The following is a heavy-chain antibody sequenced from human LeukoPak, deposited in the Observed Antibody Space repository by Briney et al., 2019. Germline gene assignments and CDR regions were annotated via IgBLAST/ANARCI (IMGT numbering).Heavy chain of an antibody. D-gene: IGHD2-2*01. CDR1: GYTFTGYY. CDR2: INPNSGST. CDR3: ARRQVPAASSTFQH. Sequence: ASVKVSCKASGYTFTGYYMHWVRQAPGQGLEWMGWINPNSGSTNYAQKFQGRVTMTRDTSISTAYMELSRLRSDDTAVYYCARRQVPAASSTFQHWGQGTLVTVSS. J-gene: IGHJ1*01. V-gene: IGHV1-2*02.